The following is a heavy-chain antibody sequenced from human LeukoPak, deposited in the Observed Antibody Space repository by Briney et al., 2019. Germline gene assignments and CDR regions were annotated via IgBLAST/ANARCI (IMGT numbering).Heavy chain of an antibody. V-gene: IGHV3-11*01. CDR3: ARYSRGPSGSY. Sequence: GGSLRLSCAASGFTFSDYYMAWIRQAPGKGLEWLSHISSSGATTYNPDSVKGRFTISRDNTKNSVYLQMNSLGVEDTAVYYCARYSRGPSGSYWGQGTLVTVAS. J-gene: IGHJ4*02. CDR1: GFTFSDYY. D-gene: IGHD3-10*01. CDR2: ISSSGATT.